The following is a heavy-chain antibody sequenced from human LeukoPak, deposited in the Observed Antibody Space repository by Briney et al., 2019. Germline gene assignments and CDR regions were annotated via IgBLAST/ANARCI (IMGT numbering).Heavy chain of an antibody. V-gene: IGHV4-59*01. CDR1: GGSISSYY. D-gene: IGHD4-17*01. J-gene: IGHJ4*02. CDR3: ARGDYGDYHDY. CDR2: IYYSGST. Sequence: PSETLSLTCTVSGGSISSYYWSWIRQPPGKGLEWIGYIYYSGSTNYNPSLKSRVTISVGTSKNQFSLKLSSVTAADTAVYYCARGDYGDYHDYWGQGTLVTVSS.